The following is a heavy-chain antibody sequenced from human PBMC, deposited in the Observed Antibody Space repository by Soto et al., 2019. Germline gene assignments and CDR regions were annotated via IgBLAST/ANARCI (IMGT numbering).Heavy chain of an antibody. V-gene: IGHV3-23*01. CDR2: ISGSGGST. D-gene: IGHD3-16*02. J-gene: IGHJ4*02. CDR3: AKDSIHLGELSNPFDY. Sequence: PGGSLRLSCAASGFTFSSYAMSWVRQAPGKGLEWVSAISGSGGSTYYADSVKGRFTISRDNSKNTLYLQMNSLRAEDTAVYYCAKDSIHLGELSNPFDYWGQGTLVTVSS. CDR1: GFTFSSYA.